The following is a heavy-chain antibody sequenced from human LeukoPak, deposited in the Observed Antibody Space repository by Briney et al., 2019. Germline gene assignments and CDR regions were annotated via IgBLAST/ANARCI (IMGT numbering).Heavy chain of an antibody. CDR1: GGSISSGSYY. Sequence: PSQTLSLTCTVSGGSISSGSYYWSWIRQPAGKGLEWFGRIYTSGSTNYNPSLKSRVTISVDTSKNQFSLKLSSVTAADTAVYYCARGVVIAPQTFDYWGQGTLVTVSS. J-gene: IGHJ4*02. CDR3: ARGVVIAPQTFDY. CDR2: IYTSGST. D-gene: IGHD2-21*01. V-gene: IGHV4-61*02.